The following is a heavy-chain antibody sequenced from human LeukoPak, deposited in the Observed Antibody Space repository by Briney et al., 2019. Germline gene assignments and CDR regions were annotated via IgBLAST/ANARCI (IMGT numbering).Heavy chain of an antibody. CDR2: ISYDGSNK. D-gene: IGHD4-17*01. J-gene: IGHJ6*02. V-gene: IGHV3-30-3*01. Sequence: PGGSLRLSCAASGFTFSSYAMHWVRQAPGKGLEWVAVISYDGSNKYYADSVKGRFTISRDNAKNSLYLQMNSLRAEDTAVYYCARDPSMTTVTGYGMDVWGQGTTVTVSS. CDR3: ARDPSMTTVTGYGMDV. CDR1: GFTFSSYA.